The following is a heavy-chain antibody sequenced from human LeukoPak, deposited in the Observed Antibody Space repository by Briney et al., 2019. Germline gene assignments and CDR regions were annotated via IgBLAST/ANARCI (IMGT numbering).Heavy chain of an antibody. Sequence: GGSLRLSCAASGFTFSSYEMNWVRQAPGKGLVWVSRIHGDGISTTYADSVKGRFTISRDNAKNTLYLQMNSLRAEDTAVYFRASGELDSLYYFDYWGQGTLVTVSS. J-gene: IGHJ4*02. V-gene: IGHV3-74*01. CDR2: IHGDGIST. D-gene: IGHD1-1*01. CDR1: GFTFSSYE. CDR3: ASGELDSLYYFDY.